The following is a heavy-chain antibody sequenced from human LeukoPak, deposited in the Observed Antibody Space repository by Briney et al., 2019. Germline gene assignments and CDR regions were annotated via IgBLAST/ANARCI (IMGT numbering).Heavy chain of an antibody. CDR3: ASWAGDSSYYYYMGV. V-gene: IGHV3-53*01. CDR2: IYSGGST. J-gene: IGHJ6*03. Sequence: PGGSLRLSCAASGFTVSSNYMSWVRQAPGKGLEWVSVIYSGGSTYYADSVKGRFTISRDNSKNTLYLQMNSLRAEDTAVYYCASWAGDSSYYYYMGVWGKGTTVTVSS. CDR1: GFTVSSNY. D-gene: IGHD2-21*02.